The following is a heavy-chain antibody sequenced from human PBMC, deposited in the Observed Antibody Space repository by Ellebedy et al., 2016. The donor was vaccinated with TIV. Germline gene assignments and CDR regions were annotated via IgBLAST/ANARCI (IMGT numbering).Heavy chain of an antibody. V-gene: IGHV3-23*01. D-gene: IGHD2-2*01. CDR1: GFTFSNYA. CDR2: ISGSGTRT. CDR3: AKDLECTSPNCYVMNYFDP. Sequence: PGGSLRLSCAASGFTFSNYAMSWVRQAPGKGLEWVSGISGSGTRTYYAGHVKGQFTISRDNSKNTLHLQMSSLGAEDTAIYYCAKDLECTSPNCYVMNYFDPWGQGTLVTVSS. J-gene: IGHJ5*02.